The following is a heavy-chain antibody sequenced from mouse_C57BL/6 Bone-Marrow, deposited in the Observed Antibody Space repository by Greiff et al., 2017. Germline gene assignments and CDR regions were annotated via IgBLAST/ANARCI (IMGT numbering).Heavy chain of an antibody. Sequence: EVKLMESGGGLVKPGGSLKLSCAASGFTFSSYAMSWVRQTPEKRLEWVATISDGGSYTYYPDNVKGRFTISRDNAKNNLYLQMSHLKSEDTAMYYCARDRGNYARFAYWGQGTLVTVSA. D-gene: IGHD2-1*01. CDR3: ARDRGNYARFAY. CDR1: GFTFSSYA. CDR2: ISDGGSYT. J-gene: IGHJ3*01. V-gene: IGHV5-4*01.